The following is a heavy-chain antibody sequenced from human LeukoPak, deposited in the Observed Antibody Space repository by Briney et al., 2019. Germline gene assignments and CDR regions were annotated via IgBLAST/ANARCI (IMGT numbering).Heavy chain of an antibody. CDR3: ARVAGYSGYDVDY. J-gene: IGHJ4*02. Sequence: GRSLRLSCAASGFTVSSNYMSWVRQARAKGLEWVSVIYSGGSTYYADSVKGRFTISRDNSKNTLYLQMNSLRAEDTAVYYCARVAGYSGYDVDYRGQGTLVTVSS. D-gene: IGHD5-12*01. CDR2: IYSGGST. CDR1: GFTVSSNY. V-gene: IGHV3-66*01.